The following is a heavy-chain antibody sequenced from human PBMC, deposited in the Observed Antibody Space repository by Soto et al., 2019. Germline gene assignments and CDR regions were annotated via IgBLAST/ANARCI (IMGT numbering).Heavy chain of an antibody. J-gene: IGHJ2*01. CDR2: TYYRSKWYN. Sequence: TLSLTCAISGDSVSSNSAAWNWIRQSPSRGLEWLGRTYYRSKWYNDYAVSVKSRITINPDTSKNQFSLQLNSVTPEDTAVYYCARAAPIGVAARPGWYFDLWGRGTLVTVSS. CDR1: GDSVSSNSAA. CDR3: ARAAPIGVAARPGWYFDL. D-gene: IGHD6-6*01. V-gene: IGHV6-1*01.